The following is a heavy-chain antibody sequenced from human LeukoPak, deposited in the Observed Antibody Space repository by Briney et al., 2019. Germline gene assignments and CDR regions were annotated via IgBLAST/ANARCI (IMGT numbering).Heavy chain of an antibody. CDR1: GGSVSSGSYY. D-gene: IGHD6-13*01. CDR2: IYYSGST. Sequence: PSETLSLTCTVSGGSVSSGSYYWSWIRQPPGKGLEWIGYIYYSGSTNYNPSLKSRVTTSVDTSKNQFSLKLSSVTAADMAVYYCARGSRRIIAAAFDPWGQGTLVTVSS. J-gene: IGHJ5*02. CDR3: ARGSRRIIAAAFDP. V-gene: IGHV4-61*01.